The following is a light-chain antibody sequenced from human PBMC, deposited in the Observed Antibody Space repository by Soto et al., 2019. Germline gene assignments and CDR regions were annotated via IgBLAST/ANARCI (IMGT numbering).Light chain of an antibody. V-gene: IGLV1-40*01. CDR2: GNS. J-gene: IGLJ2*01. CDR3: QCYESSLSRV. CDR1: SSNIGAGYD. Sequence: QSVLTQPPSVSGAPGQRVTISCTGSSSNIGAGYDVHWYQQLPGTAPKLLIYGNSNRPSAVPDRFSGSMSGTSASLAITGLRAEVEADYFRQCYESSLSRVFGEGTKLAGL.